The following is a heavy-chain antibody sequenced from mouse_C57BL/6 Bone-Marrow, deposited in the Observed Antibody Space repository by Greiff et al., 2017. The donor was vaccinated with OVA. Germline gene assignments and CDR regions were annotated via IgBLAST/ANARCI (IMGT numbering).Heavy chain of an antibody. Sequence: QVQLQQSGPGILQPSQTLSLTCSFSGFSLSTFGMGVGWIRQPSGKGLEWLAHIWWDDDKYYNPALKSRLTISKDTSKNQVFLKIANVDTADTATYYCARIGYYGSKGPYYFDYWGQGTTLTVSS. V-gene: IGHV8-8*01. D-gene: IGHD1-1*01. CDR3: ARIGYYGSKGPYYFDY. CDR2: IWWDDDK. J-gene: IGHJ2*01. CDR1: GFSLSTFGMG.